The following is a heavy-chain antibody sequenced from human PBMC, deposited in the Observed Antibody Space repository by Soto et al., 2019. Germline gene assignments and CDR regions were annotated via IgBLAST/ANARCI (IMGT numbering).Heavy chain of an antibody. CDR3: ARDHLGEFPFDY. CDR2: ISYDGSNK. D-gene: IGHD3-10*01. J-gene: IGHJ4*02. CDR1: GFTFSSYA. Sequence: QVQLVESGGGVVQPGRSLRLSCAASGFTFSSYAMHWVRQAPGKGLEWVAVISYDGSNKYYADSVKGRFTISRDNSKYTLYLQMNSLRAEDTAVYYCARDHLGEFPFDYWGQGTLVTVSS. V-gene: IGHV3-30-3*01.